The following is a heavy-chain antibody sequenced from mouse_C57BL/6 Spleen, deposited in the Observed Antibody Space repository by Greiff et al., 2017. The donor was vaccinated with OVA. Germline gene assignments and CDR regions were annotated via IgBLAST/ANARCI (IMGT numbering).Heavy chain of an antibody. Sequence: VQLQQSGPELVKPGASVKISCKASGYSFTGYYMNWVKQSPEKSLEWIGEINPSTGGTTYNQKFKAKATLTVDKSSSTAYMQLKSLTSEDSAVYYCARFYYYGSSPWYCDVWGTGTTVTVSS. CDR3: ARFYYYGSSPWYCDV. V-gene: IGHV1-42*01. CDR1: GYSFTGYY. CDR2: INPSTGGT. J-gene: IGHJ1*03. D-gene: IGHD1-1*01.